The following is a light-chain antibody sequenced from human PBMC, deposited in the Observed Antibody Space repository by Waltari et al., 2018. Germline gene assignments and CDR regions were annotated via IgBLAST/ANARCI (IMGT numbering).Light chain of an antibody. CDR1: ESVSSA. CDR2: GAS. Sequence: EIVLTQSPGTLLFAARARATVPCRACESVSSALAWYQQKPGQAPRLLIYGASTRATGIPDRFSGSGSGTDFSLTISRLEPDDFAVYYCQHYLRLPVTFGQGTTVEI. J-gene: IGKJ1*01. CDR3: QHYLRLPVT. V-gene: IGKV3-20*01.